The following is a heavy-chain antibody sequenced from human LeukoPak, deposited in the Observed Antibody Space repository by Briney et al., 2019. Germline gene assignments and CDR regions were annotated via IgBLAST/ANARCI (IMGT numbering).Heavy chain of an antibody. D-gene: IGHD6-19*01. Sequence: PGGSLRLSSAASGFTFSSYAMSWVRQAPGKGLEWVSAISGSGGSTYYADSVKGRFTISRDNSKNTLYLQMNSLRAEDTAVYYCAKRPRYSSGWFDYWGQGTLVTVSS. CDR3: AKRPRYSSGWFDY. J-gene: IGHJ4*02. CDR2: ISGSGGST. CDR1: GFTFSSYA. V-gene: IGHV3-23*01.